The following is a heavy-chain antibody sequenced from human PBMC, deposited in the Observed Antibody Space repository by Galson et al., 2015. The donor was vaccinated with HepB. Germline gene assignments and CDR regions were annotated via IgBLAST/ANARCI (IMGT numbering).Heavy chain of an antibody. CDR2: IYGGSTT. CDR3: AGQDYYDGSGNFRGYYGMDV. D-gene: IGHD3-22*01. V-gene: IGHV3-66*02. Sequence: SLRLSCAASEFTVSSNYMSWVRQAPGKGLEWVSVIYGGSTTYYADSVKGRFTISRDNSKNTLYLQMSSLRAEDTAVYYCAGQDYYDGSGNFRGYYGMDVWGQGTTVTVSS. CDR1: EFTVSSNY. J-gene: IGHJ6*02.